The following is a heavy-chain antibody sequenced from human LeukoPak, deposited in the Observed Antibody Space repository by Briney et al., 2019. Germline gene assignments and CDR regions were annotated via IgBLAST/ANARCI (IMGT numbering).Heavy chain of an antibody. D-gene: IGHD5-18*01. CDR1: GGSFSGYY. CDR2: INHSGST. Sequence: PSETLSLTCAVYGGSFSGYYWSWIRQPPGKGLEWIGEINHSGSTNYTPSLKSRVTISVDTSKNQFSLKLSSVTAADTAVYYCARGRRRGYSYGPFDYWGQGTLVTVSS. CDR3: ARGRRRGYSYGPFDY. V-gene: IGHV4-34*01. J-gene: IGHJ4*02.